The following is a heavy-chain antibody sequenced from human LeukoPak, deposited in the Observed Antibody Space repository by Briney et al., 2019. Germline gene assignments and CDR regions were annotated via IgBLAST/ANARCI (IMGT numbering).Heavy chain of an antibody. D-gene: IGHD3-10*01. J-gene: IGHJ3*02. Sequence: SQTLSLTCSDSRDSLSSGDYDSSWIRQPPGKGLAWIGYIYSSGSTYYNPPLKSQVTISVDTSKNQFSLKLSSVTAADTAVYYCARDGNAMVRGYAFEIWGQGTMVTVSS. CDR3: ARDGNAMVRGYAFEI. CDR2: IYSSGST. V-gene: IGHV4-30-4*01. CDR1: RDSLSSGDYD.